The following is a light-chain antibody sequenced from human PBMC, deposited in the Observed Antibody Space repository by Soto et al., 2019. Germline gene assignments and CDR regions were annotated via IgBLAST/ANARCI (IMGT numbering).Light chain of an antibody. CDR2: EVN. CDR3: SSHGGNSPYV. CDR1: TSDIGGYNY. Sequence: QSALTQPPSASGSPGQSVAISCTGTTSDIGGYNYVSWYQQHPGKAPKLMIYEVNKRPSGVPDRFSGSKSGNTASLTVSGIQAEDEAVYYCSSHGGNSPYVYGTGTKHTVL. V-gene: IGLV2-8*01. J-gene: IGLJ1*01.